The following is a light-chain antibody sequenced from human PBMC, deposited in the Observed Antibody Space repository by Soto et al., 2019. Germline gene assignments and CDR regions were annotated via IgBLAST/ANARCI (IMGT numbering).Light chain of an antibody. CDR3: QQYNSWPLT. Sequence: EIVMTQSPATLSVSPGERATLSCRASQSVGSDLAWYQQKPGQAPRLVIYDIFIKATGVPTRISGSGSGTEFTLTISSLQSEDFAVYYCQQYNSWPLTFGGGTKVAIK. CDR2: DIF. CDR1: QSVGSD. V-gene: IGKV3D-15*01. J-gene: IGKJ4*01.